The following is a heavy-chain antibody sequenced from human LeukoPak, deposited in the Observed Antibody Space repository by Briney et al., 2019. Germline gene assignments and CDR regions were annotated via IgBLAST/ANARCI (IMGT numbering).Heavy chain of an antibody. CDR2: IDGSGYNT. V-gene: IGHV3-23*01. CDR1: GFTFNNYA. J-gene: IGHJ6*03. CDR3: ARIATYQPLLAPSFYYLDV. Sequence: GGSLRLSCAVSGFTFNNYAMTWVRQAPGKGLEWVWTIDGSGYNTYDADTVRGRFAISRDNSKNTLYLQMNSLRADDTAVYYCARIATYQPLLAPSFYYLDVWGKGTTVTVSS. D-gene: IGHD2-2*01.